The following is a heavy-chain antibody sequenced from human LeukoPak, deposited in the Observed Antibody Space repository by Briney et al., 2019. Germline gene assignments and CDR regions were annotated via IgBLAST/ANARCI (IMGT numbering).Heavy chain of an antibody. CDR2: IIPIFGTA. J-gene: IGHJ3*02. CDR3: ARGAGSSSYAFDI. D-gene: IGHD6-6*01. Sequence: GASVKVSCKASGGTFSSYAISWVRQAPGQGFEWMGGIIPIFGTANYAQKFQGRVTITADESTSTAYMELSSLRSEDTAVYYCARGAGSSSYAFDIWGQGTMVTVSS. CDR1: GGTFSSYA. V-gene: IGHV1-69*13.